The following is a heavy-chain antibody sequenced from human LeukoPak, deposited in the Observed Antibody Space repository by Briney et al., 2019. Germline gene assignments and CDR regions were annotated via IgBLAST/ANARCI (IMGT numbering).Heavy chain of an antibody. Sequence: GGSLRLSCAASGFTFSNAWMSWVRQAPGKGLEWVGRIKSKTDGGTTDYVVPVKGRFTISRDDSKNTLYLQMNSLKTEDTAVYYCTTADDAYYYYYGMDVWGKGTTVTVSS. CDR2: IKSKTDGGTT. CDR1: GFTFSNAW. V-gene: IGHV3-15*01. D-gene: IGHD1-1*01. CDR3: TTADDAYYYYYGMDV. J-gene: IGHJ6*04.